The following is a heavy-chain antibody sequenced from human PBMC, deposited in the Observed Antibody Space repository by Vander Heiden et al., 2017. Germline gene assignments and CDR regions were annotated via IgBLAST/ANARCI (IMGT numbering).Heavy chain of an antibody. CDR2: IYYSGST. J-gene: IGHJ4*01. CDR3: DISERDEGSRR. V-gene: IGHV4-39*02. Sequence: TYTVSGGPISSSSYYWGWIRQPPGKGLEWIGRIYYSGSTYYNPSLKSRVTISVDSSKKHITRKTRCVGDGGSAVYSCDISERDEGSRRWGQGTPVTVSS. CDR1: GGPISSSSYY. D-gene: IGHD3-9*01.